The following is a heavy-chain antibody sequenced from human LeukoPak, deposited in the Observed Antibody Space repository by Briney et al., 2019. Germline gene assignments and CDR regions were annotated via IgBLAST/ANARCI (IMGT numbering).Heavy chain of an antibody. V-gene: IGHV1-24*01. CDR1: GYTLTELS. CDR2: FDPEDGET. Sequence: GASVKVSCKVPGYTLTELSMHWVRQAPGKGLEWMGGFDPEDGETIYAQKFQGRVTMTEDTSTDTAYMELSSLRSEDTAVYYCATDSPWDYGGNHYYYYGMDVWGQGTTVTVSS. D-gene: IGHD4-23*01. J-gene: IGHJ6*02. CDR3: ATDSPWDYGGNHYYYYGMDV.